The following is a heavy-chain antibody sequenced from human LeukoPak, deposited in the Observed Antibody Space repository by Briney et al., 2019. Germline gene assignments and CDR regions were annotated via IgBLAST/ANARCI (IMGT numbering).Heavy chain of an antibody. J-gene: IGHJ4*02. CDR1: GGTFSSYA. CDR2: IIPIFGTA. V-gene: IGHV1-69*13. CDR3: ARYGAAAGTGFDY. Sequence: SVKVSCKASGGTFSSYAISWVRQAPGQGLEWMGGIIPIFGTANYAQKFQGRVTITADESTSTAYMELSSLRSEDTAVYYCARYGAAAGTGFDYWGQGTLVTVSS. D-gene: IGHD6-13*01.